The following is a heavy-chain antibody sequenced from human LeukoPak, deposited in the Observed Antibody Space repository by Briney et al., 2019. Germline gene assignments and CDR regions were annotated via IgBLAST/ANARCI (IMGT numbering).Heavy chain of an antibody. J-gene: IGHJ6*03. CDR3: AREGVWSGYNYYHYCMDV. Sequence: GGSLRLSCAASGFTFSSYSMNWVRQAPGKGLEWVPSISRSNGYIYYADQGKGRFTISRDNAKNSLYLQMNSLRAEATAVYYCAREGVWSGYNYYHYCMDVWGKGTTVTVSS. CDR2: ISRSNGYI. V-gene: IGHV3-21*01. CDR1: GFTFSSYS. D-gene: IGHD3-3*01.